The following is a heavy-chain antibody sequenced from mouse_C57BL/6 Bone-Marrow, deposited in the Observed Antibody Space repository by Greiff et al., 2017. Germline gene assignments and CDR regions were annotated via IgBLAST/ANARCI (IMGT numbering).Heavy chain of an antibody. CDR1: GYTFTSYW. V-gene: IGHV1-59*01. CDR3: ARSYCSNCRFAY. CDR2: IDPSDSYT. Sequence: QVQLQQPGAELVRPGTSVKLSCKASGYTFTSYWMHWVKQRPGQGLEWIGVIDPSDSYTNYNQKFKGKATLTVDTSSSTAYMQLSSLTSEDSAVYCCARSYCSNCRFAYGGQGTLVTVSA. D-gene: IGHD2-5*01. J-gene: IGHJ3*01.